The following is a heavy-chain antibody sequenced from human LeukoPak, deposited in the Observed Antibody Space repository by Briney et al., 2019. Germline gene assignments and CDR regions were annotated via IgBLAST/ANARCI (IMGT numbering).Heavy chain of an antibody. V-gene: IGHV3-48*03. Sequence: GGSLRLSCAASGFTFSSYEMNRVLQAPGKGLEWVSYISSSGSTIYYADSVKGRFTISRDNAKNSLYLQMNSLRAEDTAVYYCARTLIAVAGTGWDYFDYWGQGTLVTVSS. CDR1: GFTFSSYE. CDR3: ARTLIAVAGTGWDYFDY. D-gene: IGHD6-19*01. CDR2: ISSSGSTI. J-gene: IGHJ4*02.